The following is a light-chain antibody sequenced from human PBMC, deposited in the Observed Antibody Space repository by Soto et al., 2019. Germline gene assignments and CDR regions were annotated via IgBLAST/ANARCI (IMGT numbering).Light chain of an antibody. J-gene: IGKJ1*01. V-gene: IGKV1-39*01. CDR3: QHYNSYPWT. CDR2: AAS. CDR1: QSISSY. Sequence: DIQMTQSPSSLSASVGDRVTITCRASQSISSYLNWYQQKPGKAPKLLIYAASSLQSGVPSRFSGSGSGTDFTLTISSLQPGDFATYYCQHYNSYPWTFGQGTRWIS.